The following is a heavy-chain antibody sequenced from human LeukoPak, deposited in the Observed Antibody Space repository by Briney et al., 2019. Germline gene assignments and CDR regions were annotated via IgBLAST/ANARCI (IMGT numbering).Heavy chain of an antibody. CDR3: AREPTTTMIVVGHDAFDI. CDR2: ISSSGSSI. CDR1: GFTFSDYY. D-gene: IGHD3-22*01. J-gene: IGHJ3*02. V-gene: IGHV3-11*01. Sequence: GGSLRLSCAASGFTFSDYYMSWIRQAPGKGLEWVSYISSSGSSIYYADSVKGRFTISRDNAKNSLYLQMNSLRAEDTAVYYCAREPTTTMIVVGHDAFDIWGQGTMVTVSS.